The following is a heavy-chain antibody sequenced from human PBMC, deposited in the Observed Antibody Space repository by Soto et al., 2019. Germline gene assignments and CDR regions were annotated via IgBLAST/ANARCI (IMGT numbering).Heavy chain of an antibody. J-gene: IGHJ4*02. CDR1: GFSVGSNY. CDR3: ARKSDSSPVPEADGV. D-gene: IGHD2-8*01. CDR2: IYSNGDT. V-gene: IGHV3-53*02. Sequence: EVQLVETGGGLIQPGGSLRLSCAASGFSVGSNYMTWVRQSPGKGLEWVSLIYSNGDTDYADSVKGRFYISRDNFKNTLYLQRNNLRAEDTAVYHCARKSDSSPVPEADGVWGRGTLVTVSS.